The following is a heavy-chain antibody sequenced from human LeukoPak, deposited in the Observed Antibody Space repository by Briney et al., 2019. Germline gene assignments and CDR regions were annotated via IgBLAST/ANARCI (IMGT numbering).Heavy chain of an antibody. CDR3: AKEVAVAGTRAGYFDY. CDR1: GFTVSSNY. V-gene: IGHV3-53*01. J-gene: IGHJ4*02. CDR2: IYSGGST. D-gene: IGHD6-19*01. Sequence: GGSLRLSCAASGFTVSSNYMSWVRQAPGKGLEWVSVIYSGGSTYYADSVKGRFTISRDNSKNTLYLQMNSLRAEDTAVYYCAKEVAVAGTRAGYFDYWGQGTLVTVSS.